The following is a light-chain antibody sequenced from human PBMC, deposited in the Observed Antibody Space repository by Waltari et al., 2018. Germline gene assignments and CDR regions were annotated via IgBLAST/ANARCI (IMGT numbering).Light chain of an antibody. CDR3: FSYADGRSLV. J-gene: IGLJ2*01. V-gene: IGLV2-23*01. CDR1: STALGSSTL. Sequence: QSALTQPASVSGSPGQSITISCTGSSTALGSSTLVSWYQHHPDKAPNLLIYEGPERPSGLSHRFSGSKSGHTASLTISTLQAEDEADYYCFSYADGRSLVFGGGTKLTVL. CDR2: EGP.